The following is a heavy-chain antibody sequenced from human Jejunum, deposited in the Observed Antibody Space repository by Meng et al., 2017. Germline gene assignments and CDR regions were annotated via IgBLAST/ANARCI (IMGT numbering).Heavy chain of an antibody. CDR3: ARGWIMVSSGGILVRDGEDF. J-gene: IGHJ4*02. CDR1: GGSITSSPYY. CDR2: FSYNWRT. Sequence: SETLSLTCTVSGGSITSSPYYWSWIRQPPGKGLEWIGSFSYNWRTDYNPSLKSRVTISVDTSKNHFSLELTSVTAADTAVDYCARGWIMVSSGGILVRDGEDFWGQGSLVTVSS. D-gene: IGHD3-16*02. V-gene: IGHV4-39*07.